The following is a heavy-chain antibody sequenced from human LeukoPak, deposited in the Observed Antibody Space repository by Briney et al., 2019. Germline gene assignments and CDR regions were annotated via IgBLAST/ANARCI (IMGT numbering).Heavy chain of an antibody. J-gene: IGHJ4*02. CDR3: AKRLRDFWSGSDY. Sequence: PGGSLRLSCAASGFTFSSYAMSWVRQAPGKGLEWVSAFSGGGGSTYYADSVKGRFTISRDNSKNTLYLQMNSLRAEDTAVYYCAKRLRDFWSGSDYWGQGTLVTVSS. D-gene: IGHD3-3*01. V-gene: IGHV3-23*01. CDR1: GFTFSSYA. CDR2: FSGGGGST.